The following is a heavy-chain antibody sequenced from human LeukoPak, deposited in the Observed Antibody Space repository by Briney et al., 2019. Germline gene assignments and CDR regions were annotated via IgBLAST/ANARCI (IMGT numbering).Heavy chain of an antibody. Sequence: PGGSLRLSCAASGFTFSSYWMSWVRQAPGKGLEWVANIKQDGSEKYYVDSVRGRFTISRDSAKNSLYLQMNSLRAEDTAVYYCARDRGDGYSSSWGDYWGQGTLVTVSS. CDR3: ARDRGDGYSSSWGDY. V-gene: IGHV3-7*01. CDR2: IKQDGSEK. CDR1: GFTFSSYW. J-gene: IGHJ4*02. D-gene: IGHD6-13*01.